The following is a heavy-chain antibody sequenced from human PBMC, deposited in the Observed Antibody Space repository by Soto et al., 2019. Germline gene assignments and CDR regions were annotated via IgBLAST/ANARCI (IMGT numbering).Heavy chain of an antibody. D-gene: IGHD6-19*01. Sequence: SETLSLTCAVSGGSISSSNWWSWVRQPPGKGLEWIGEIDHSGSTNYNPSLKSRVTMSVDKPKNQFSLKLSSVTAADTAVYYCVRDSGNGWKDYWGQGTLVTVS. CDR1: GGSISSSNW. CDR3: VRDSGNGWKDY. J-gene: IGHJ4*02. V-gene: IGHV4-4*02. CDR2: IDHSGST.